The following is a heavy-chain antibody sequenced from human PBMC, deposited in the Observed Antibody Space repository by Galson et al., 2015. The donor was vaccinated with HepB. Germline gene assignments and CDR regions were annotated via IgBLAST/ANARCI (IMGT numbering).Heavy chain of an antibody. D-gene: IGHD3-9*01. J-gene: IGHJ4*02. Sequence: LTCTVSGGSISSSSYYWGWIRRPPGKGLEWIGSIYYSGSTYYNPSLKSRVTISVDTSKNQFSLKLSSVTSADTAVYYCARDGYYDILTGYYNIGPLGYWGQGTLVTVSS. CDR1: GGSISSSSYY. CDR3: ARDGYYDILTGYYNIGPLGY. CDR2: IYYSGST. V-gene: IGHV4-39*07.